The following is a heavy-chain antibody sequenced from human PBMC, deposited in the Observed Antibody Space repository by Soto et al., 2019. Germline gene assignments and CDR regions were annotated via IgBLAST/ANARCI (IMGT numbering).Heavy chain of an antibody. CDR3: ARDNIAADYYYGMDV. V-gene: IGHV3-13*01. J-gene: IGHJ6*02. CDR2: IGTAGDT. Sequence: GGSLRLSCAASGFTFSSYDMHWVRQATGKGLEWVSAIGTAGDTYYPGSVKGRFTISRENAKNSLYLQMNSLRAEDTAVYYCARDNIAADYYYGMDVWGQGTTVTVSS. CDR1: GFTFSSYD. D-gene: IGHD6-25*01.